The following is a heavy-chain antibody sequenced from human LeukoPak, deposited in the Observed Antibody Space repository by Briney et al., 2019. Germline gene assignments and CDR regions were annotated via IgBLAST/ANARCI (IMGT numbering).Heavy chain of an antibody. CDR2: INPNSGGT. CDR3: AITRAIWFGEADAFDI. Sequence: GASVKVSCKASGYTFTGYYMHWVRQAPGQGLEWMGWINPNSGGTNYALKFQGRVTMTRDTSISTAYMELSRLRSDDTAVYYCAITRAIWFGEADAFDIWGQGTMVTVSS. V-gene: IGHV1-2*02. CDR1: GYTFTGYY. D-gene: IGHD3-10*01. J-gene: IGHJ3*02.